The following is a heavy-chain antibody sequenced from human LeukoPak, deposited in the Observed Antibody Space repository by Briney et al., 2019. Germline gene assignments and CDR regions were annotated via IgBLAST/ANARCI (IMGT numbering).Heavy chain of an antibody. V-gene: IGHV1-2*02. CDR1: GYTFTGYY. J-gene: IGHJ3*02. Sequence: ASVKVSCKAPGYTFTGYYMHWVRQAPGQGLEWMGWINPNSGGTNYAQKFQGRVTMTRDTSISTAYMELSRLRSDDTAVYYCARVRSRYSYGPRRDAFDIWGQGTMVTVSS. CDR2: INPNSGGT. CDR3: ARVRSRYSYGPRRDAFDI. D-gene: IGHD5-18*01.